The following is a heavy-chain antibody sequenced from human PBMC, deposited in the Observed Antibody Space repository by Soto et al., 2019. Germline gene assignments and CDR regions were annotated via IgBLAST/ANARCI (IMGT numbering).Heavy chain of an antibody. J-gene: IGHJ4*01. V-gene: IGHV1-18*04. D-gene: IGHD1-26*01. CDR1: GYTFSNFG. Sequence: ASVNVSCKASGYTFSNFGINWVRQAPGQGLEWMGWITPYNGNANYAHKNKDRLTITKHTSTNTAYLELRSPRSDDTALYFCARVRMYSVPYHDYWG. CDR3: ARVRMYSVPYHDY. CDR2: ITPYNGNA.